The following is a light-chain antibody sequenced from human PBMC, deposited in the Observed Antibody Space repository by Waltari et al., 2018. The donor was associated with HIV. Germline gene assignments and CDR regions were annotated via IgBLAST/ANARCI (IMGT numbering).Light chain of an antibody. V-gene: IGLV3-25*03. CDR1: ALAKQL. CDR2: RDK. CDR3: QSADTSDAYV. J-gene: IGLJ1*01. Sequence: SYELTPPPSVSVSPGQAARSTCPGDALAKQLACWDQHKPGQAPVLVIYRDKERPSGIPERFSGSSSGTTVTLTISGVQAEDEADYYCQSADTSDAYVFGTGTKVTVL.